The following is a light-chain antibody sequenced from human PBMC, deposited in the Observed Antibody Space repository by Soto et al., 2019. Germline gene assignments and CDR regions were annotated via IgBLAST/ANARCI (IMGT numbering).Light chain of an antibody. Sequence: QSVLTQPPSASGSPGQSVTISCTGTSSDVGGYNFVSWYQQHPGKAPKLLISQVSKRPSGVPDRFSGSKSGNTASLTVSGLQAEDEADYYCSSYAASNNFDFGGGTKVTVL. V-gene: IGLV2-8*01. CDR3: SSYAASNNFD. J-gene: IGLJ2*01. CDR2: QVS. CDR1: SSDVGGYNF.